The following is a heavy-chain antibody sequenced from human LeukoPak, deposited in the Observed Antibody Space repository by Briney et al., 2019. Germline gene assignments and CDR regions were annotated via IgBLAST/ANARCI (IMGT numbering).Heavy chain of an antibody. D-gene: IGHD2-2*01. Sequence: GGSLRLSCAASGFTVSSNYMSWVRQAPGKGLEWVSVIYSGGSTYYADSVKGRSTISRDNSKNTLYLQMNSLRAEDTAVYYCARVPSKRYHLPYFDYWGQGTLVTVSS. J-gene: IGHJ4*02. CDR1: GFTVSSNY. V-gene: IGHV3-66*02. CDR2: IYSGGST. CDR3: ARVPSKRYHLPYFDY.